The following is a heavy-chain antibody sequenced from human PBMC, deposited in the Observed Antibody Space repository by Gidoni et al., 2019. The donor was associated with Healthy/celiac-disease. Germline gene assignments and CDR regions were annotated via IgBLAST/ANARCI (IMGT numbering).Heavy chain of an antibody. CDR3: ARDLTIFGVVGGKMDV. V-gene: IGHV1-69*01. J-gene: IGHJ6*02. Sequence: AQKFQGRVTITADESTSTAYMELSSLRSEDTAVYYCARDLTIFGVVGGKMDVWGQGTTVTVSS. D-gene: IGHD3-3*01.